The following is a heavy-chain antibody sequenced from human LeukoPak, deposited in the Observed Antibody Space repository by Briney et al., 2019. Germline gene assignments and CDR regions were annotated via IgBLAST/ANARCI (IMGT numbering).Heavy chain of an antibody. J-gene: IGHJ4*02. D-gene: IGHD6-19*01. V-gene: IGHV4-34*01. CDR2: INHSGST. Sequence: PSETLSLTCAVYGGSFSGYYWSWIRQPPGKGLEWIGEINHSGSTNYNPSLKSRVTISVGTSKNQFSLKLSSVIAADTAVYYCARLGIAVAGTYYFDYWGQGTLVTVSS. CDR1: GGSFSGYY. CDR3: ARLGIAVAGTYYFDY.